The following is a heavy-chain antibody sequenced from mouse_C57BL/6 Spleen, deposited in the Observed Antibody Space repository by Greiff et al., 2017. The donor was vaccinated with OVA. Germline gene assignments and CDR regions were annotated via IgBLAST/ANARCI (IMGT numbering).Heavy chain of an antibody. Sequence: EVQLQQSGPELVKPGASVKISCKASGYTFTDYYMNWVKQSHGKSLEWIGDINPNNGGTSYNQKFKGKATLTVDKSSSTAYMELRSLTSEDSAVYYCARDGGENYWGQGTTLTVSS. CDR1: GYTFTDYY. J-gene: IGHJ2*01. V-gene: IGHV1-26*01. CDR3: ARDGGENY. CDR2: INPNNGGT.